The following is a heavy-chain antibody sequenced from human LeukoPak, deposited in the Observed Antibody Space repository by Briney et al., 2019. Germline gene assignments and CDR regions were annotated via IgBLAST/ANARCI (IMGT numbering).Heavy chain of an antibody. CDR3: AREEVYSSSPFDY. J-gene: IGHJ4*02. CDR2: IKQDGSEK. D-gene: IGHD6-13*01. V-gene: IGHV3-7*01. CDR1: GFTFSSYW. Sequence: PGGSLRLSCAASGFTFSSYWMSWVRQAPGKGLEWVANIKQDGSEKYYVDSVKGRFTISRDNAKNSLYLQMNSLRAEDTAVYYCAREEVYSSSPFDYWGQGTLVTVSS.